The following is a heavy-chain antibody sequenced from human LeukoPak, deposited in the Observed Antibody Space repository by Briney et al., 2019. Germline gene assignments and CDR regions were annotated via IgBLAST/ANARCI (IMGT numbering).Heavy chain of an antibody. Sequence: SETLSLTCTVSGGSISSYYWSWIRQPPGKGLEWIGYIYYSGSTNYNPSLKSRVTISVDTSKNQFSLKLSSMTAADTAVYYCARHWVVGATNYYYYGMDVWGQGTTVTVSS. V-gene: IGHV4-59*08. J-gene: IGHJ6*02. CDR2: IYYSGST. CDR3: ARHWVVGATNYYYYGMDV. D-gene: IGHD1-26*01. CDR1: GGSISSYY.